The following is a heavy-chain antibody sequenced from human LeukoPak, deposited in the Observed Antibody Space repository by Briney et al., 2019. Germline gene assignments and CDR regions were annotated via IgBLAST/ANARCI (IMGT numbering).Heavy chain of an antibody. CDR1: GGSVSSNY. V-gene: IGHV4-59*02. CDR2: MYYSGSA. J-gene: IGHJ4*02. CDR3: ARVSQSSWYDY. D-gene: IGHD6-13*01. Sequence: SETLSLTCTVSGGSVSSNYWTWIRQPPGKGLEWIGHMYYSGSANSNPSLEGRVSISVDTSKNQFTLNLSSVTSADTAVYYCARVSQSSWYDYWGQGTLVTVSS.